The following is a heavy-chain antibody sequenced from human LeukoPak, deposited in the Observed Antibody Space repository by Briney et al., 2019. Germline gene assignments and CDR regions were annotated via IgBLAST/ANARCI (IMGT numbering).Heavy chain of an antibody. V-gene: IGHV3-30*03. CDR2: ISYDGSNK. D-gene: IGHD6-19*01. Sequence: GRSLRLSCAASGFTFSSYGMHWVRQAPGKGLEWVALISYDGSNKYYADSVKGRFTISRDNSKNTLYLQMNSLRAEDTAVYYCAPRYSYSSDWYYFGYWGQGTLVTVSS. CDR1: GFTFSSYG. J-gene: IGHJ4*02. CDR3: APRYSYSSDWYYFGY.